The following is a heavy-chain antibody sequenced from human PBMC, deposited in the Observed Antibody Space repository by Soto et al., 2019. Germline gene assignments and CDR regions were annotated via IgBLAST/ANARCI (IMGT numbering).Heavy chain of an antibody. V-gene: IGHV1-2*04. CDR1: GYTFTGYY. D-gene: IGHD2-15*01. J-gene: IGHJ3*02. CDR3: ARGDSYCSGGSCYSLSAFDI. Sequence: ASVKVSCKASGYTFTGYYMHWVRQAPGQGLEWIGWINPNSGGTNYAQKFQGWVTMTRDTSISTAYMELSRLRSDDTAVYYCARGDSYCSGGSCYSLSAFDIWGQGTMVTVSS. CDR2: INPNSGGT.